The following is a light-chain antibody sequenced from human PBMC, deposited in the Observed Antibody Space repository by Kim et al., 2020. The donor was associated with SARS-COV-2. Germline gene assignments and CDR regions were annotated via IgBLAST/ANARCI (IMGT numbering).Light chain of an antibody. V-gene: IGKV1-27*01. CDR1: QDISNY. CDR3: QKCDSAPWT. CDR2: AAS. Sequence: ESVGDRVTLPCRASQDISNYLAWFQLKPGKAPKLLIYAASALQPGVPSRFSGSGSGTDFTLTVTSLQPEDVATYYCQKCDSAPWTFGQGTKVDIK. J-gene: IGKJ1*01.